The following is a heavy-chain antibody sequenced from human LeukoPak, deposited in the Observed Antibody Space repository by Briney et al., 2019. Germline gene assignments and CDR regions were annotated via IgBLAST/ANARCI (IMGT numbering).Heavy chain of an antibody. V-gene: IGHV3-23*01. Sequence: GGSLRLSCAASGFTFSSYAMSLVRQAPGKGLEWVSAISGSGGSTYYADSVKGRFTISRDNSKNALYLQMTSLRAEDTAVYYCAKGPWGIAGFDPWGQGTLVTVSS. D-gene: IGHD3-16*01. CDR3: AKGPWGIAGFDP. J-gene: IGHJ5*02. CDR1: GFTFSSYA. CDR2: ISGSGGST.